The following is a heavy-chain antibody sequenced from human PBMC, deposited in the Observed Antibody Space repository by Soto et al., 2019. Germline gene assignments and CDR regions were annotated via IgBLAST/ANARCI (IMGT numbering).Heavy chain of an antibody. CDR3: AKRYWYDGSGLWDY. V-gene: IGHV3-23*01. J-gene: IGHJ4*02. Sequence: EVQLLESGGGLVQPGGSLRLSCAASGFTFSSYGMSWVRQAPGKGLEWVSTISYSGGSTYYTDSVKGRFTISRDNSKNTLYLQINSLRAEDTAVYYCAKRYWYDGSGLWDYWGQGTLVTVSS. D-gene: IGHD3-22*01. CDR2: ISYSGGST. CDR1: GFTFSSYG.